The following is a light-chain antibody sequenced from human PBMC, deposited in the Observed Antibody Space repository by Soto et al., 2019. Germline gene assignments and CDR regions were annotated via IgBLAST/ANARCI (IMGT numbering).Light chain of an antibody. CDR1: QTLSNSF. J-gene: IGKJ5*01. CDR2: DTY. CDR3: KQYGTSEII. V-gene: IGKV3-20*01. Sequence: EIVFTQSPGTLSLSPGERATLSCRASQTLSNSFIAWYQQKPGQAHRLLIYDTYSRATGVQDRYSASGSGTDFTLTIRRLEPEDFAVFFCKQYGTSEIIFGQGTRLEIK.